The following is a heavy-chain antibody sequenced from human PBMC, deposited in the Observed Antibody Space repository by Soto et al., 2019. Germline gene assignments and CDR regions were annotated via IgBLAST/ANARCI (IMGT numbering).Heavy chain of an antibody. D-gene: IGHD2-15*01. CDR3: ARGGEVVVAATDYYYYYMDV. CDR2: IYYSGST. Sequence: SGTLFPPRPFSGGSIRRYFWGLIRQPPREGPGWIGYIYYSGSTNYNPSLKSRVTISVDTSKNQFSLKLSSVTAADTAVYYCARGGEVVVAATDYYYYYMDVWGKGTTVTSP. J-gene: IGHJ6*03. V-gene: IGHV4-59*08. CDR1: GGSIRRYF.